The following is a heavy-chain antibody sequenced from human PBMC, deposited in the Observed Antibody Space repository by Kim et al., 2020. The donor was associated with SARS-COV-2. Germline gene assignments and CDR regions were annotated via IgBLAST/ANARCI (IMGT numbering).Heavy chain of an antibody. CDR2: INHSGST. CDR3: ARPRGGGAAGRFDP. CDR1: GGSFSGYY. J-gene: IGHJ5*02. D-gene: IGHD6-13*01. V-gene: IGHV4-34*01. Sequence: SETLSLTCAVYGGSFSGYYWSWIRQPPGKGLEWIGEINHSGSTNYNPSLKSRVTISVDTSKNQFSLKLSSVTAADTAVYYCARPRGGGAAGRFDPWGQGTLVTVSS.